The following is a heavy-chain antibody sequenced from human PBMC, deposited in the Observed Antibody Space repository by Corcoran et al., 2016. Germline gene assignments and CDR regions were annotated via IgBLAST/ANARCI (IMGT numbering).Heavy chain of an antibody. CDR1: GFTFSSYG. Sequence: QVQLVESGGGVVQPGRSLRLSCAASGFTFSSYGMHWVRQAPGKGLEWVAVIWYDGSNKYYADSVKGRFTISRANSKNTLYLQMNSLRAEDTAVYYGASGIAVAGTNYYYGMDVWGQGTTVTVSS. V-gene: IGHV3-33*01. CDR3: ASGIAVAGTNYYYGMDV. D-gene: IGHD6-19*01. J-gene: IGHJ6*02. CDR2: IWYDGSNK.